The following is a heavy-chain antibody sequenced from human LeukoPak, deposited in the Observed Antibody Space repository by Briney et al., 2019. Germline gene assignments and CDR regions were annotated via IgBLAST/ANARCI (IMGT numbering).Heavy chain of an antibody. CDR3: ARDQGGGFVSFDP. J-gene: IGHJ5*02. CDR1: GGSISSGDYY. D-gene: IGHD5-12*01. V-gene: IGHV4-30-4*01. Sequence: SETLSLTCTVSGGSISSGDYYWSWIRQPPGKGLEWIGYIYYSGSTYYNPSLKSRVTISVDTSKNQFSLKLSSVTAADTAVYYCARDQGGGFVSFDPWGQGILVTVSS. CDR2: IYYSGST.